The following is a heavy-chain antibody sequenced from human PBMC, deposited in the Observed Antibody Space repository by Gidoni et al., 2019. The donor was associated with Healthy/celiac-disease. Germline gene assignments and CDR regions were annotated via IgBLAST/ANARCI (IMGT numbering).Heavy chain of an antibody. D-gene: IGHD3-22*01. Sequence: QVQLQESGPGLVTPSETLSLTCTVSGGSISSYYWSWIRQPPGKGLEWIGYIYYSGSTNYNPSLKSRVTISVDTSKNQFSLKLSSVTAADTAVYYCARGDYYDSSGYRYWYFDLWGRGTLVTVSS. CDR3: ARGDYYDSSGYRYWYFDL. CDR2: IYYSGST. V-gene: IGHV4-59*01. J-gene: IGHJ2*01. CDR1: GGSISSYY.